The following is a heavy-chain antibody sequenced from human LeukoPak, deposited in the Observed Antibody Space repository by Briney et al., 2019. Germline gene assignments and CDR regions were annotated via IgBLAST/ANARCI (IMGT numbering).Heavy chain of an antibody. V-gene: IGHV4-59*02. J-gene: IGHJ5*02. CDR2: IYYSGTT. Sequence: SETLSLTCTVSGGSVNSYYWTWIRQPPGRGLEWIGYIYYSGTTEYNPSLKSRVTISKDTSSNQFSLRLTSLTAADTAVYYCARIPAAGSMGWFDPWGQGTLVTVSS. CDR3: ARIPAAGSMGWFDP. D-gene: IGHD6-13*01. CDR1: GGSVNSYY.